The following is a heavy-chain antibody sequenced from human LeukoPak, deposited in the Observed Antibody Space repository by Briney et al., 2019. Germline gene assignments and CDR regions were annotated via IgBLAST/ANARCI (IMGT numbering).Heavy chain of an antibody. Sequence: SETLSLTCAVYGGSFSGYYWSWIRQPPRTRLEWIGEINHSGSTNYNPSLKSRVNISVDTSKNQFSLKLSSVTVADTAVYYCASGGAITMVRGVITYFDYWGQGTLVTVSS. D-gene: IGHD3-10*01. CDR3: ASGGAITMVRGVITYFDY. CDR2: INHSGST. CDR1: GGSFSGYY. V-gene: IGHV4-34*01. J-gene: IGHJ4*02.